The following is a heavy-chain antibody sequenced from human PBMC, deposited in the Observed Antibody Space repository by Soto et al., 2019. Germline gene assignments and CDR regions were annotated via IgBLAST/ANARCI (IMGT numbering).Heavy chain of an antibody. CDR2: IWYDGSNK. V-gene: IGHV3-33*01. Sequence: GGSLRLSCAASGGTFSSYGMHWVRQAPGKGLEWVAVIWYDGSNKYYADSVKGRFTISRDNSKNTLYLQMNSLRAEDTAVYYCARPSYGDYYYYYGMDVWGQGTTVTVSS. CDR3: ARPSYGDYYYYYGMDV. J-gene: IGHJ6*02. D-gene: IGHD4-17*01. CDR1: GGTFSSYG.